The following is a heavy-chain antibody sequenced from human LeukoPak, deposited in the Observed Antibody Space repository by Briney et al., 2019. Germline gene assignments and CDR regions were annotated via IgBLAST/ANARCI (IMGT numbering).Heavy chain of an antibody. D-gene: IGHD1-26*01. CDR3: ARDRGSTEFDY. Sequence: GSLRLSCAASGFTVSSNFMSWVRQAPGKGLVWVSRINSDGSTRSYADSVKGRFTISRDNAKNMMYLLMNSLRGEDTAVYYCARDRGSTEFDYWGQGTLVTVSS. V-gene: IGHV3-74*01. CDR1: GFTVSSNF. J-gene: IGHJ4*02. CDR2: INSDGSTR.